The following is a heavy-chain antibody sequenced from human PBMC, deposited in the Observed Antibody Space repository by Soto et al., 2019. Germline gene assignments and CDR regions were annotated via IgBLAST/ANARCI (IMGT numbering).Heavy chain of an antibody. V-gene: IGHV1-69*06. CDR2: IIPIFGTA. CDR3: ASSTYYYDSSGYYHFGY. Sequence: SVKVSCKASGGTFSSYAISWVRQAPGQGLEWMGGIIPIFGTANYAQKFQGRVTITADKSTSTAYMELSSLRSEDTAVYYCASSTYYYDSSGYYHFGYWGQGTLVTVSS. D-gene: IGHD3-22*01. CDR1: GGTFSSYA. J-gene: IGHJ4*02.